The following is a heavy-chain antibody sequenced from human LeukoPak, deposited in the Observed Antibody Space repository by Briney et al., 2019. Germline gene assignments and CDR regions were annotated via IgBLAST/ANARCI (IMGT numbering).Heavy chain of an antibody. CDR2: IRYDGSNK. J-gene: IGHJ4*02. CDR3: AKDFTIFGVITIPVDY. Sequence: GGPLRLSCAASGFTFSSYGMHWVRQAPGKGLEWVAFIRYDGSNKYYADSVKGRFTISRDNSKNTLYLQMNSLRAEDTAVYYCAKDFTIFGVITIPVDYWGQGTLVTVSS. CDR1: GFTFSSYG. D-gene: IGHD3-3*01. V-gene: IGHV3-30*02.